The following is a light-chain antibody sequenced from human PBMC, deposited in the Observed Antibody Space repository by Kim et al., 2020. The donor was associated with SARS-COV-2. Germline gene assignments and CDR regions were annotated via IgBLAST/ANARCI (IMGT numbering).Light chain of an antibody. J-gene: IGKJ2*01. Sequence: EIVMTQSPASLSVSPGERTTLSCRASQSVTSNLAWYQQKPGQAPRLLISGASTRASDIPARFSVSGSGTEFTLTINSLQPEDFAVYYCQQYIYWPVTFGQGTKLEI. V-gene: IGKV3D-15*01. CDR2: GAS. CDR1: QSVTSN. CDR3: QQYIYWPVT.